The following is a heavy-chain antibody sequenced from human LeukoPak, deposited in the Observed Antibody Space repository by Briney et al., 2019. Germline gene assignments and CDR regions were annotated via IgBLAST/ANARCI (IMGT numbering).Heavy chain of an antibody. V-gene: IGHV3-15*01. CDR3: TTVDCSGGSCYLGAFDI. Sequence: GGSLRLSCAASGFTFSNAWMSWVRQAPGKGLEWVGRIKSKTDGGTTDYAAPVKGRFTISRDDSKNTLYLQMNSLKTEDTAVYYCTTVDCSGGSCYLGAFDIWAKGQWSPSLQ. D-gene: IGHD2-15*01. CDR1: GFTFSNAW. CDR2: IKSKTDGGTT. J-gene: IGHJ3*02.